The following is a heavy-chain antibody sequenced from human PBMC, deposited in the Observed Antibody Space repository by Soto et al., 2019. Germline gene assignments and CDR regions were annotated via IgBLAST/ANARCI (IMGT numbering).Heavy chain of an antibody. CDR3: AGDQLDIVVVTAAISYGMDV. D-gene: IGHD2-2*01. CDR1: GYSISSGYY. J-gene: IGHJ6*02. V-gene: IGHV4-38-2*02. Sequence: ETLSLTCAVSGYSISSGYYWGWIRQPPGKGLEWIGSIYHSGSTYYNPSLKSRVTVSVDTSKNQFSLKLSSVTAADTAVYYCAGDQLDIVVVTAAISYGMDVWGQGTMVTVSS. CDR2: IYHSGST.